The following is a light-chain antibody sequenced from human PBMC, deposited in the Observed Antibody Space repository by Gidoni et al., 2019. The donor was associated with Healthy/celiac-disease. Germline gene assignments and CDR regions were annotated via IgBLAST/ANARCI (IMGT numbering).Light chain of an antibody. V-gene: IGKV3-15*01. CDR1: KRVSNY. CDR3: QQYKNWPPWT. CDR2: GAS. J-gene: IGKJ1*01. Sequence: EIVMTQSPATLSVSPGERATLSCRASKRVSNYLAWYQQKPGHAPRPLIYGASTRATGIPARFSGSGSGTEFTLTISSLQSEDFAVYYCQQYKNWPPWTFGQGTKVEIK.